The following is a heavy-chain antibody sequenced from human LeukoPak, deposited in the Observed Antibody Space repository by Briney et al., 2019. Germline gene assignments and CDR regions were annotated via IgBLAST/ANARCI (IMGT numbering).Heavy chain of an antibody. CDR1: GFTFSSYA. Sequence: GGPLRLSCAASGFTFSSYAMHWVRQAPGKGLEWVAVISYDGSNKYYADSVKGRFTISRDNSKNTLYLQMNSLRAEGTAVYYCAREWSRTHEGGAFDIWGQGTMVTVSS. CDR2: ISYDGSNK. D-gene: IGHD2-8*01. CDR3: AREWSRTHEGGAFDI. V-gene: IGHV3-30-3*01. J-gene: IGHJ3*02.